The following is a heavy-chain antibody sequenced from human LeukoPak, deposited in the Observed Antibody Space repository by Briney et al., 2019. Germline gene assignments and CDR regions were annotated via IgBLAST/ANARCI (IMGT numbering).Heavy chain of an antibody. CDR3: AGFPLYYYYDSSGYPVVDDY. V-gene: IGHV4-39*07. CDR2: IYYSGST. Sequence: PSETLSLTCTVSGGSISSSSYYWGWIRQPPGKGLEWIGSIYYSGSTYYNPSLKSRVTISVDTSKNQFSLKLSSVTAADTAVYYCAGFPLYYYYDSSGYPVVDDYWGQGTLVTVSS. CDR1: GGSISSSSYY. D-gene: IGHD3-22*01. J-gene: IGHJ4*02.